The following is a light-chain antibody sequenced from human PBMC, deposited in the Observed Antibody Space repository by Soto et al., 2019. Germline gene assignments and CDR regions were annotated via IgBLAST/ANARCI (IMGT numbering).Light chain of an antibody. V-gene: IGKV3-15*01. CDR1: QSVSTN. CDR3: QQYHSWPPIT. CDR2: GAS. Sequence: EIVLAQSPGIVSLSPGERATLSCRASQSVSTNLAWYQQRPGQAPRLVIYGASTRATGIPARFSGGGSGTEFTLTISSLQSEDFAVYYCQQYHSWPPITFGQGTRLEIK. J-gene: IGKJ5*01.